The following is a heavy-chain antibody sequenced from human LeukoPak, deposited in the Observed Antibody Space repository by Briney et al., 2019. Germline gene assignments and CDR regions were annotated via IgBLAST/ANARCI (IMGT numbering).Heavy chain of an antibody. CDR3: AAQIAVAGTASFDY. Sequence: GGSLRLSCAASGFTFSSYGMNWVRLAPGKGLEWVAFIRYDGSNKYYADSVKGRFTISRDNSKNTLYLQMNSLRAEDTAVYYCAAQIAVAGTASFDYWGQGTLVTVSS. V-gene: IGHV3-30*02. CDR2: IRYDGSNK. J-gene: IGHJ4*02. D-gene: IGHD6-19*01. CDR1: GFTFSSYG.